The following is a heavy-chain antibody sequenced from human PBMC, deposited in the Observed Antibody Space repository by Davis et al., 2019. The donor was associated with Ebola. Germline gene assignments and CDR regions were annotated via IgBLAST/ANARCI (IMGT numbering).Heavy chain of an antibody. CDR1: GFTFSRYS. CDR2: ISSSSSYI. V-gene: IGHV3-21*01. J-gene: IGHJ4*02. Sequence: GESLKISCVASGFTFSRYSMNWVRQAPGKGLEWVSSISSSSSYIYYADSVKGRFTISRDNAKNSLYLQMNSLRAEDTAVYYCARDLSVAAADFDYWGQGTLVTVSS. CDR3: ARDLSVAAADFDY. D-gene: IGHD6-13*01.